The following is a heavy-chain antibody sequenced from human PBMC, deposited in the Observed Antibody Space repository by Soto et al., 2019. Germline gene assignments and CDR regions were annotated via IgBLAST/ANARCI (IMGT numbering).Heavy chain of an antibody. D-gene: IGHD2-2*01. CDR1: GVTFSSYA. CDR2: ISGNGGST. CDR3: AIDHSVVVPAVPTHY. J-gene: IGHJ4*02. V-gene: IGHV3-23*01. Sequence: PGGSLRLSCAASGVTFSSYAMSWARQAPGKGLEWVSAISGNGGSTSYADSVKGRFTISRDNSKNTLYLQMNSLRAEDTAVYYCAIDHSVVVPAVPTHYWGQGTLVTVS.